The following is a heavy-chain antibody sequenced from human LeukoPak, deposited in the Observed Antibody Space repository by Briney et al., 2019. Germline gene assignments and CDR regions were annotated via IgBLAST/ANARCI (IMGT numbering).Heavy chain of an antibody. CDR3: ASSSGNNWNDAFDY. Sequence: ASVKVSCKASGYTFTGYYLHWVRQAPGQGLEWMGWINPNSGGTKYAQKFQGRVTMTRDMSISTAYMELTTLTSDDTAVYYCASSSGNNWNDAFDYWGQGTLVTVSS. CDR1: GYTFTGYY. J-gene: IGHJ4*02. CDR2: INPNSGGT. D-gene: IGHD1-1*01. V-gene: IGHV1-2*02.